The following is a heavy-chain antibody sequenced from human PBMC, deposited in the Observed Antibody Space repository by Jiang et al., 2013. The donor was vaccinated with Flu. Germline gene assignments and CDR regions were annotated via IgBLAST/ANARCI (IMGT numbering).Heavy chain of an antibody. CDR1: GFTFSSYG. CDR3: AGTIFGVVPAY. D-gene: IGHD3-3*01. Sequence: QLLESGGGVVQPGRSLRLSCAASGFTFSSYGMHWVRQAPGKGLEWVAVISYDGSNKYYADSVKGRFTISRDNSKNTLYLQMNSLGAEDTAVYYCAGTIFGVVPAYWGQGTLVTVSS. CDR2: ISYDGSNK. J-gene: IGHJ4*02. V-gene: IGHV3-30*03.